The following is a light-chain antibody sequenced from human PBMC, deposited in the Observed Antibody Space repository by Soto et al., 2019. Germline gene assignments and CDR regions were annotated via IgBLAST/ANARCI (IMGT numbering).Light chain of an antibody. V-gene: IGLV1-44*01. CDR1: SSNIGSNT. CDR2: SNN. CDR3: AAWDDSLRV. J-gene: IGLJ1*01. Sequence: QSVLTQPPSASGTPGQRVTISCSGSSSNIGSNTVNWYQQLPGTAPKLLIYSNNQRPSGVPDRFSGSKSGTSASLAISGLQSEDEADYYCAAWDDSLRVFGTGTKLPS.